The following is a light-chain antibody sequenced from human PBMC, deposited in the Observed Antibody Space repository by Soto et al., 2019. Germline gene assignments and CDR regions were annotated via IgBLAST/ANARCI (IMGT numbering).Light chain of an antibody. Sequence: QSVLTQPRSVSGSPGQSVTISCTGTSSDVASYNYVSWYQQHPGKAPKLIIYDVRKRPSGVPDRFFGSKSASTASLTISGLQAEDEAEYYCCSYAGSYTYVYGTGTKVTLL. J-gene: IGLJ1*01. CDR3: CSYAGSYTYV. CDR1: SSDVASYNY. CDR2: DVR. V-gene: IGLV2-11*01.